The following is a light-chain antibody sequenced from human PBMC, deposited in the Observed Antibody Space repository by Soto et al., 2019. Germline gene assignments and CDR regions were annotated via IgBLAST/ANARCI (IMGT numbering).Light chain of an antibody. V-gene: IGKV3-15*01. J-gene: IGKJ4*01. CDR3: QMYNNWVGT. CDR2: GAA. CDR1: QSISSN. Sequence: EIVMTQSPATLSVSPGERATLSCRANQSISSNLAWYQQKPGQAPRLLIHGAATRATGIPARFSGSGSGTDFTLTINSLQSEDFAVYYCQMYNNWVGTFGGGTKVDIK.